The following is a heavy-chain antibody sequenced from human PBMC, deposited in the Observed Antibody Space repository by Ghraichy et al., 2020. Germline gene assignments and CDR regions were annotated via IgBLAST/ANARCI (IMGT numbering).Heavy chain of an antibody. J-gene: IGHJ4*02. V-gene: IGHV2-5*02. CDR1: GFSFSTSNVG. CDR3: AHRPSGKMSDWSFAYFDY. Sequence: SGPTLVKPTQTLTLTCTFSGFSFSTSNVGVGWIRQPSGKALEWLALIYWDDDKRYSPSLKSRLTITKDTSRNQVVLTMTNVDPVDTATYYCAHRPSGKMSDWSFAYFDYWGQGTLVTVSS. CDR2: IYWDDDK. D-gene: IGHD3-9*01.